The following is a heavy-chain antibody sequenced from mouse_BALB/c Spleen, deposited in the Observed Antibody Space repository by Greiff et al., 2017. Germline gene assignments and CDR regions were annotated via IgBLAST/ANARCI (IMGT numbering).Heavy chain of an antibody. CDR3: ARQLRRDMDY. CDR2: ISSGGSYT. CDR1: GFTFSSYG. Sequence: DVMLVESGGDLVKPGGSLKLSCAASGFTFSSYGMSWVRQTPDKRLEWVATISSGGSYTYYPDSVKGRFTISRDNAKNTLYLQMSSLKSEDTAMYYCARQLRRDMDYWGQGTSVTVSS. D-gene: IGHD2-4*01. V-gene: IGHV5-6*02. J-gene: IGHJ4*01.